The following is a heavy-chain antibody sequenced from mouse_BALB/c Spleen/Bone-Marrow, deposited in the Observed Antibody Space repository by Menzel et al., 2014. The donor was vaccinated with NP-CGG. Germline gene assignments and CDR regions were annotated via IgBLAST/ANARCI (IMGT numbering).Heavy chain of an antibody. CDR3: ARWRRPSVYSLDY. J-gene: IGHJ4*01. CDR2: IHFTGST. V-gene: IGHV3-1*02. CDR1: GYSITSGYS. Sequence: VQLQQSGPDLVKPSQSLSLTCAVTGYSITSGYSWHWIRQFPGNKLECMGYIHFTGSTNYIPSLESRISFTRDTSRNQVFLQLNSETTEDAATYYYARWRRPSVYSLDYWGQGTSVTVSS.